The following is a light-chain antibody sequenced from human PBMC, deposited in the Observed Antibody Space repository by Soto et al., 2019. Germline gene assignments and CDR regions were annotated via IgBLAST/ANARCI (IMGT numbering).Light chain of an antibody. J-gene: IGLJ2*01. V-gene: IGLV2-23*02. CDR2: EVT. CDR1: SSDVGRYNL. CDR3: CSYAGSSAFE. Sequence: QSALTQPVSVSGSPGQSITISCTGTSSDVGRYNLVSWYQQHAGKAPKLMIYEVTKRPSGVSNRFSGSKSGNTASLTISGLQAEYEADYYCCSYAGSSAFEFGGGTKVTVL.